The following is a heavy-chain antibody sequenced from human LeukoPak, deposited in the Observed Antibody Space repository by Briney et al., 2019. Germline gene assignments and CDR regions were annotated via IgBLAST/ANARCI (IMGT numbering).Heavy chain of an antibody. CDR3: ATFRFLGT. D-gene: IGHD3-3*01. J-gene: IGHJ3*01. CDR2: IKPGGSEK. V-gene: IGHV3-7*03. Sequence: GGSLRHSCAASGFTFSSYWMTWVRQDPGKGLEWVANIKPGGSEKYYVDSVKGRFTISRDNAKNSLYLQMNSLRAEDTAVYYCATFRFLGTWGQGTMVTVSP. CDR1: GFTFSSYW.